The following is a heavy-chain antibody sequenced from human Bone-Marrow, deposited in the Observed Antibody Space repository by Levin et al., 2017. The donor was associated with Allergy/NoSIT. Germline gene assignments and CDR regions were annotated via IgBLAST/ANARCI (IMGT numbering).Heavy chain of an antibody. D-gene: IGHD2-21*01. V-gene: IGHV2-5*02. CDR1: GFSLSSGGVG. CDR3: AHLSYSSTYYNYYYYGMDV. Sequence: SGPTLVKPTQTLTLTCTFSGFSLSSGGVGVGWVRQPPGKAPECLGIIYGDGDNRYSPSLKSRLTITKDTSKDQVALTMTNMDPVDTATYYCAHLSYSSTYYNYYYYGMDVWGQGTTVTVSS. J-gene: IGHJ6*02. CDR2: IYGDGDN.